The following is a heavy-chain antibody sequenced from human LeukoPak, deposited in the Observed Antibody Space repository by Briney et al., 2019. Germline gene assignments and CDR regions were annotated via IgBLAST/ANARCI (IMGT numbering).Heavy chain of an antibody. CDR3: AKGGSYRSQPYFDY. CDR2: IKQDGSNV. V-gene: IGHV3-7*03. CDR1: GSTFSAYW. J-gene: IGHJ4*02. Sequence: GGSLRLSCAASGSTFSAYWMTWVRQAPGKGLEWVANIKQDGSNVEYLDSVKGRFTISRDNSKNTVYLQMNSLRAEDTAVYYCAKGGSYRSQPYFDYWGQGTPVTVSS. D-gene: IGHD3-16*02.